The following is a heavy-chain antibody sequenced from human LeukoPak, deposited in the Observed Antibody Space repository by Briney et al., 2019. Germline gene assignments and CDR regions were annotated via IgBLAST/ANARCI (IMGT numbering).Heavy chain of an antibody. V-gene: IGHV1-8*02. D-gene: IGHD6-6*01. CDR3: ARGQTGIAARSGGDYYYYCCMDV. CDR2: MNPNNGNT. J-gene: IGHJ6*03. CDR1: GYTFTSYD. Sequence: ASVKVSCKASGYTFTSYDINWVRQATGQGLEWMGWMNPNNGNTGYAQKLLGRVTMTRNTSISTAYIELSSLRSEDTAVYYCARGQTGIAARSGGDYYYYCCMDVGGKGTTVTVP.